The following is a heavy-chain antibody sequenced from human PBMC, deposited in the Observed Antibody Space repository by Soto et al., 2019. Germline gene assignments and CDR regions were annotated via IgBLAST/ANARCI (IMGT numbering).Heavy chain of an antibody. CDR2: IWYDGSNK. V-gene: IGHV3-33*01. CDR1: GFTVSSYV. J-gene: IGHJ6*02. CDR3: ARAGYGDYYYYSGMDV. Sequence: GGSPGHGCAASGFTVSSYVMHWVRQAPGKGLEWVAVIWYDGSNKYYADSVKGRFTISRDNSKNTLYLQMNSLRAEDTAVYYCARAGYGDYYYYSGMDVWGQGTTVTAP. D-gene: IGHD4-17*01.